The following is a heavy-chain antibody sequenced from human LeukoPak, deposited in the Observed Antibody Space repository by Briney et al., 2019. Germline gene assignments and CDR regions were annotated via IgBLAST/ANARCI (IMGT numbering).Heavy chain of an antibody. CDR1: GGSISSYY. CDR2: IYTSGST. J-gene: IGHJ6*03. D-gene: IGHD4-23*01. CDR3: ARTTTVVTHYYYYYMDV. V-gene: IGHV4-4*09. Sequence: SETLSLTCTVSGGSISSYYWSWIRQPPGKGLEWIGYIYTSGSTNYNPSLKSRVTISVDTSKNQFSLKLSSMTAADTAVYYCARTTTVVTHYYYYYMDVWGKGTTVTVSS.